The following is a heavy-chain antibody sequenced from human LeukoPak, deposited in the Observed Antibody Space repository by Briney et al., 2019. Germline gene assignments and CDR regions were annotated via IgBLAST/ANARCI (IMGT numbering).Heavy chain of an antibody. CDR1: GFTFTSYW. CDR3: ARGGGDFWSGFEGGWFDP. V-gene: IGHV3-7*01. CDR2: IKEDGSEK. J-gene: IGHJ5*02. D-gene: IGHD3-3*01. Sequence: GGSLRLSCAASGFTFTSYWMSWVRQAPGKGLEWVANIKEDGSEKYYVDYVKGRFTISRDNAKNSLYLQMNSLRAEDTAVYYCARGGGDFWSGFEGGWFDPWGQGTLVTVSS.